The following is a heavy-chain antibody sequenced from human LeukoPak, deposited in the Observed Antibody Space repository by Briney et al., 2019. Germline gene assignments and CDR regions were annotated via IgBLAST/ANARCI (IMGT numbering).Heavy chain of an antibody. CDR3: ARNSDYYDYSPQSV. D-gene: IGHD3-22*01. V-gene: IGHV3-23*01. Sequence: GGSLRLSCAASGFTFSSYAMNWVRQAPGKGLEWVSAITGSGGRTYYADSVKGRFLISRDNSKNMLFLQMNSLIIEDTAVYYCARNSDYYDYSPQSVWGQGTLVTVS. CDR2: ITGSGGRT. J-gene: IGHJ4*02. CDR1: GFTFSSYA.